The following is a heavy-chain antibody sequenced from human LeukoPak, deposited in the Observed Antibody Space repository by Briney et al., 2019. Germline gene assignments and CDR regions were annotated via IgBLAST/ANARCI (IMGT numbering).Heavy chain of an antibody. Sequence: ASVKVSCKASGHSFNAYYIHWVRPAPGQGLQWMGRIDPNSGDTKYTQKFQGRVSMTRDTSISTAYMELSRLTSDDTAVYYCATFTAPRNAFDLWGQGTMVTVSS. CDR1: GHSFNAYY. CDR3: ATFTAPRNAFDL. CDR2: IDPNSGDT. V-gene: IGHV1-2*06. D-gene: IGHD3-16*01. J-gene: IGHJ3*01.